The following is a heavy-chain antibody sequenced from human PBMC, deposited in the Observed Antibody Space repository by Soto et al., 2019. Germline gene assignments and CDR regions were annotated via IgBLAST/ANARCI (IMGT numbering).Heavy chain of an antibody. CDR1: GGSVSSYD. CDR3: ESGNNYSFSSTAF. D-gene: IGHD6-25*01. J-gene: IGHJ6*03. Sequence: SETLSLTCTVAGGSVSSYDGSWIRQPPGKGLEWIGYVFYSGSTNYNPSLKSRVTISLDTSKNQFSLNLTSVTAADTAVYYCESGNNYSFSSTAFWLKGATVPVSS. V-gene: IGHV4-59*02. CDR2: VFYSGST.